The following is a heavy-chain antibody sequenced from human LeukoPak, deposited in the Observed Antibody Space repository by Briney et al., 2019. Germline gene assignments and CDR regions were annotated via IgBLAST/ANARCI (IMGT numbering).Heavy chain of an antibody. Sequence: SETLSLTCAVYGGSFSGCYWSWIRQPPGKGLEWIGEINHSGSTNYNPSLKSRVTISVDTSKNQFSLKLSSVTAADTAVYYCARRRDYYGSGSYYTPPHWFDPWGQGTLVTVSS. D-gene: IGHD3-10*01. V-gene: IGHV4-34*01. CDR1: GGSFSGCY. CDR2: INHSGST. J-gene: IGHJ5*02. CDR3: ARRRDYYGSGSYYTPPHWFDP.